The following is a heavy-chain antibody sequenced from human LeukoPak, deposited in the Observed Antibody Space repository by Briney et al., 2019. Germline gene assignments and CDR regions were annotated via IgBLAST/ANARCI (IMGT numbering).Heavy chain of an antibody. CDR3: ARLYAVLLWFGELFDIDAFDI. D-gene: IGHD3-10*01. CDR1: GGSFSGYY. Sequence: SETLSLTCAVYGGSFSGYYWSWIRQPPGKGLEWIGEINHSGSTNYNPSLTSRVTISVDTSKNQFSLKLSSVTAADTAVYYCARLYAVLLWFGELFDIDAFDIWGQGTMVTVSS. CDR2: INHSGST. J-gene: IGHJ3*02. V-gene: IGHV4-34*01.